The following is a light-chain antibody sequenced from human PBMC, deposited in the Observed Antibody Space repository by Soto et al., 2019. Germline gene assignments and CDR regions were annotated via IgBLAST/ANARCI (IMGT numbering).Light chain of an antibody. J-gene: IGKJ5*01. Sequence: DIQMTQSPSFVSASVGARVTITCRASQGISRWLAWYQQRPGKAPELLIYGASSLQSGGPSRFSGSGSGTDFTLTNSSLQPEDFATDYCQQANSFPLTFGKGTRLEIK. CDR1: QGISRW. V-gene: IGKV1-12*01. CDR2: GAS. CDR3: QQANSFPLT.